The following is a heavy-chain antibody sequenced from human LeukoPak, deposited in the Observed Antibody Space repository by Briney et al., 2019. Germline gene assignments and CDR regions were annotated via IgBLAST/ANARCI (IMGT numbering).Heavy chain of an antibody. D-gene: IGHD2-15*01. Sequence: SQTLSLTCAVSGGSISSGGYSWSWIRQPPGKGLEWIGYIYHSGSTYYNPSLKSRVTISVDRSKNQFSLKLSSVTAADTAVYYRARSYCRGGSCYSSLYFQHWGQGTLVTVSS. J-gene: IGHJ1*01. CDR1: GGSISSGGYS. CDR2: IYHSGST. CDR3: ARSYCRGGSCYSSLYFQH. V-gene: IGHV4-30-2*01.